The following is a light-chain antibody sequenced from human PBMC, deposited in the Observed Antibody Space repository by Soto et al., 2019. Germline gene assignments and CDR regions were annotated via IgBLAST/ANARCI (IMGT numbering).Light chain of an antibody. CDR2: AAS. Sequence: DIQTTQSPSSLPASVGDRVTITSRASQSISSYLNWYQQKPGKAPKLLIYAASSLQSGVPSRFSGSGSGTDFTLTISSLQPEDFATYYCQQSYSTPPVTFGGGTKVDI. CDR3: QQSYSTPPVT. CDR1: QSISSY. V-gene: IGKV1-39*01. J-gene: IGKJ4*01.